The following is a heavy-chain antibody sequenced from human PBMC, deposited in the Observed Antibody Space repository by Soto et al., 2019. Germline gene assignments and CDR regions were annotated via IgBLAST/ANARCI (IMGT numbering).Heavy chain of an antibody. CDR3: STDLRLGKNYHSNPYLDF. Sequence: WGSLRLSCAASVFTFSNAWMSWVRQAPGKGLDWVGRIKSKTNGGTTDYAAPVKGRFTISRDDSKNTLFLQMSSLKTEDTAVYYCSTDLRLGKNYHSNPYLDFWGQGTMVTVSS. D-gene: IGHD3-22*01. CDR1: VFTFSNAW. J-gene: IGHJ4*02. CDR2: IKSKTNGGTT. V-gene: IGHV3-15*01.